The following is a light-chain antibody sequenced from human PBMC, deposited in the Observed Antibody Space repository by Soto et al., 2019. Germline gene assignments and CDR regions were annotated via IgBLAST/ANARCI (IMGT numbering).Light chain of an antibody. V-gene: IGKV1-39*01. CDR3: QKSYNTPIT. CDR2: ATS. Sequence: DIQMTQSPSSLSASLGDRVTITCRASHTISNYLNWYQQKPGRAPELLVYATSSLQSGVPSRFTGSGSGTHFTLTISGLQPADFATYYCQKSYNTPITFGQGTRLEIK. J-gene: IGKJ5*01. CDR1: HTISNY.